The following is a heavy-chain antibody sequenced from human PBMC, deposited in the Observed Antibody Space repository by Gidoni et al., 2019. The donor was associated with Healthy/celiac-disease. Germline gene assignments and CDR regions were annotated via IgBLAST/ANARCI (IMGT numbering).Heavy chain of an antibody. CDR1: AYSISSGYY. Sequence: QVQLQESGPGLVKPSETLSLTCTVSAYSISSGYYWGWIRQPPGKGLEWIGSIYHSGSTYYNPSLKSRVTISVDTSKNQFSLKLSSVTAADTAVYYCARQTRYYDSSGHHPSLDYWGQGTLVTVSS. J-gene: IGHJ4*02. CDR2: IYHSGST. CDR3: ARQTRYYDSSGHHPSLDY. D-gene: IGHD3-22*01. V-gene: IGHV4-38-2*02.